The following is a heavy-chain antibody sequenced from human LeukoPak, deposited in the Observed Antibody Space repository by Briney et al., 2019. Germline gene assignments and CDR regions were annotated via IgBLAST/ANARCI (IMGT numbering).Heavy chain of an antibody. J-gene: IGHJ4*02. Sequence: SETLSLTCTVSGYSINSISSTYYWGWVRQSPGKGLEWIGSIYHSGSTYYNPSLQSRVTISIDTSKNQFSLKLSSVTAADTAVYYCARLRVQNYGGNWGFDYWGQGTLVTVSS. V-gene: IGHV4-38-2*02. CDR2: IYHSGST. D-gene: IGHD4-23*01. CDR3: ARLRVQNYGGNWGFDY. CDR1: GYSINSISSTYY.